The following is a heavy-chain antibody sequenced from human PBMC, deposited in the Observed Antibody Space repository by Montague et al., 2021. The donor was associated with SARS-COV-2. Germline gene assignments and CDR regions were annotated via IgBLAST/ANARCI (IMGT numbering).Heavy chain of an antibody. CDR1: GGSINSGNYY. CDR2: IHYSGSA. CDR3: ARGSGSLDPPDL. Sequence: TLSLTCTVSGGSINSGNYYWSWIRQHPGKGLEWIGYIHYSGSAYYSPSPRSRLTISMDTSKKQLSLTVNSVTAADTAVYYCARGSGSLDPPDLWGQGTLVTVSS. J-gene: IGHJ3*01. V-gene: IGHV4-31*03. D-gene: IGHD6-19*01.